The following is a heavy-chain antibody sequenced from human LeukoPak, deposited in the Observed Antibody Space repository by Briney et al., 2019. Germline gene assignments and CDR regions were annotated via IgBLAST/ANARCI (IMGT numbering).Heavy chain of an antibody. V-gene: IGHV3-48*01. J-gene: IGHJ4*02. CDR1: GFTFSSYS. Sequence: HPGGSLRLSCAASGFTFSSYSMNWVRQAPGKGLEWVSYISSSSTIYYADSVKGRFTISRDNAKNSLYLQMNSLRAEDTAVYYCARDPDTVAEVDEVDYWGQGTLVTVSS. D-gene: IGHD4-23*01. CDR2: ISSSSTI. CDR3: ARDPDTVAEVDEVDY.